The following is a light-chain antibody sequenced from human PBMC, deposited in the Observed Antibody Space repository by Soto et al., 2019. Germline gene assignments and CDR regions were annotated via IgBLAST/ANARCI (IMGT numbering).Light chain of an antibody. J-gene: IGKJ1*01. V-gene: IGKV1-39*01. Sequence: DIQMTQSPSSLSASVGDRLTITCRASQGISTYLNWYQQKPGKAPKLLIYAASTLQSGVPSRLSGSGSETDFTLTISSLQPEDFATYSCQQNYSATWTFGQGTKVDIK. CDR1: QGISTY. CDR2: AAS. CDR3: QQNYSATWT.